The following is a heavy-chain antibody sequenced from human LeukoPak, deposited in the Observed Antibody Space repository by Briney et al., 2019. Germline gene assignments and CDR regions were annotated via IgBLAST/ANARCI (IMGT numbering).Heavy chain of an antibody. CDR1: GGTFSSYA. Sequence: SVKVSCKASGGTFSSYAISWVRQAPGQGLGWMGGIIPIFGTANYAQKFQGRVTITTDESTSTAYMELSSLRSEDTAVYYCARAPCGGDCYSGAFDIWGQGTMVTVSS. CDR2: IIPIFGTA. V-gene: IGHV1-69*05. J-gene: IGHJ3*02. CDR3: ARAPCGGDCYSGAFDI. D-gene: IGHD2-21*02.